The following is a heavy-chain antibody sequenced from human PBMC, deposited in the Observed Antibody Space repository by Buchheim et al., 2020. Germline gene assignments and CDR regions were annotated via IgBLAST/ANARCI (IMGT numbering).Heavy chain of an antibody. CDR2: IYSDGTT. J-gene: IGHJ6*03. CDR1: GFTVSSNY. Sequence: EVQLVETGGGLIQPGGSLRLSCAASGFTVSSNYMSWVRQAPGKGLEWVSVIYSDGTTYYTDSVRGRFTTSRDNSTNTLYLQLNRMRVEDTAVYYCAREISSPTNYYMDDWGKGT. CDR3: AREISSPTNYYMDD. D-gene: IGHD3-3*02. V-gene: IGHV3-53*02.